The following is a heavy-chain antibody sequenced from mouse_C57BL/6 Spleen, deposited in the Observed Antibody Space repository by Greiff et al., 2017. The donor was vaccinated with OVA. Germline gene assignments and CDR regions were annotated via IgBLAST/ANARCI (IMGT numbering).Heavy chain of an antibody. V-gene: IGHV1-20*01. D-gene: IGHD1-1*01. Sequence: EVQLQESGPELVKPGDSVKISCKASGYSFTGYFMNWVMQSHGKSLEWIGRINPYNGDTFYNQKFKGKATLTVDKSSSTAHMELRSLTSEDSAVYYCARKRDYDYFDYWGQGTTLTVSS. CDR3: ARKRDYDYFDY. CDR2: INPYNGDT. CDR1: GYSFTGYF. J-gene: IGHJ2*01.